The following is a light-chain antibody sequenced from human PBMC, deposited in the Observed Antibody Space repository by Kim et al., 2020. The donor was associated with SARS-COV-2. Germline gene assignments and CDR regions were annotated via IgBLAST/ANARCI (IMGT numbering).Light chain of an antibody. CDR3: SSYAGSNRGV. V-gene: IGLV2-8*01. Sequence: QSALTQPPSASGSPGQSVTISCTGTSNDVGGYNYVSWYQQHPGKAPKLMIYEVSKRPSGVPDRFSGSKSGNTASLTVSGLQAEDEADYYCSSYAGSNRGVFGGGTQLTVL. J-gene: IGLJ3*02. CDR1: SNDVGGYNY. CDR2: EVS.